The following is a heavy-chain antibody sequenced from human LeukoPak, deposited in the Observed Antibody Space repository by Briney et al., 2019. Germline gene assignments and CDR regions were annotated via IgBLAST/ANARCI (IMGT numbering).Heavy chain of an antibody. J-gene: IGHJ4*02. V-gene: IGHV3-23*01. CDR1: GFTFSSYA. Sequence: PGGSLRLSCAAYGFTFSSYALSWVRQAPGKGLEWVSAISGSGGSTYYADSVKSRFTISRDNSKNTLYLQMNSLRAEDTAIYYCAKDQGSGTYDYWGQGTLVTVSS. D-gene: IGHD1-26*01. CDR2: ISGSGGST. CDR3: AKDQGSGTYDY.